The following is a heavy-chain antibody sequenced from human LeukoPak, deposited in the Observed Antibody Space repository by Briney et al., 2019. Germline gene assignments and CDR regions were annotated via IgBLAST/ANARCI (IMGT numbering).Heavy chain of an antibody. CDR1: GGSISSGGYY. J-gene: IGHJ3*02. CDR2: TYYSGST. V-gene: IGHV4-61*08. D-gene: IGHD3-22*01. CDR3: AREAPDYYDSSGYFMTGAFDI. Sequence: KPSQTLSLTCTVSGGSISSGGYYWSWIRQPPGKGLEWIGYTYYSGSTNYNPSLKSRVTISVDTSKNQFSLKLSSVTAADTAVYYCAREAPDYYDSSGYFMTGAFDIWGQGTMVTVSS.